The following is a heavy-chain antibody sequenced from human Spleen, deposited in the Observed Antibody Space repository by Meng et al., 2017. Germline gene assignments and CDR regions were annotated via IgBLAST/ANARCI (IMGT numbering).Heavy chain of an antibody. CDR2: INHSGST. CDR1: GWSFSGYY. Sequence: QVQRQQWGAGLLKPSETLSLTCAVYGWSFSGYYWSWIRQPPGKGLEWIGEINHSGSTNYNPSRKSRVTISVDTSKNQFSLKLSSVTAADTAVYYCARVSRGWSGYYGYWGQGTLVTVSS. J-gene: IGHJ4*02. V-gene: IGHV4-34*01. D-gene: IGHD3-3*01. CDR3: ARVSRGWSGYYGY.